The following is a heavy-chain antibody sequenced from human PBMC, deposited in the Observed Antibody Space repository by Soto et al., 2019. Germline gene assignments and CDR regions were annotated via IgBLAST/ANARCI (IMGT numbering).Heavy chain of an antibody. CDR2: IIPIFGTA. CDR3: ARKSIAARYFWFDP. D-gene: IGHD6-6*01. J-gene: IGHJ5*02. V-gene: IGHV1-69*13. CDR1: GGTFSSYA. Sequence: GASVKVSCKASGGTFSSYAISWVRQAPEQGLEWMGGIIPIFGTANYAQKFQGRVTITADESTSTAYMELSSLRSEDTAVYYCARKSIAARYFWFDPWGQGTLVTVSS.